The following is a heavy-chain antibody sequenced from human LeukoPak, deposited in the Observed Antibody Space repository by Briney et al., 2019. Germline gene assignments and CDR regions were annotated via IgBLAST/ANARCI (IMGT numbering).Heavy chain of an antibody. CDR3: ARARSFDFEYCVLDFSAEEVCDAFDI. Sequence: ASVKVSCKASGGTFSSYAISWVRQAPGQGLEWIGGIIPIFGTANYAQKFQGRVTITADESTSTAYMELSSLRSEDTAVYYCARARSFDFEYCVLDFSAEEVCDAFDIWGQGTMVTVSS. V-gene: IGHV1-69*13. D-gene: IGHD2/OR15-2a*01. CDR2: IIPIFGTA. CDR1: GGTFSSYA. J-gene: IGHJ3*02.